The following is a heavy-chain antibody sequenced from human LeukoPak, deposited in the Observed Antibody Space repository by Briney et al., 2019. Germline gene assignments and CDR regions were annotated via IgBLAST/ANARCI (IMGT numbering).Heavy chain of an antibody. J-gene: IGHJ5*02. V-gene: IGHV1-24*01. CDR1: GYTLTELS. CDR2: FDPEDGET. Sequence: ASVKVSGKVSGYTLTELSMHWVRQAPGKGLEWMGGFDPEDGETIYAQKFQGRVTMTEDTSTDTAYMELSSLRSEDTAVYYCATFVDTAMVRGAAFDPWGQGTLVTVSS. CDR3: ATFVDTAMVRGAAFDP. D-gene: IGHD5-18*01.